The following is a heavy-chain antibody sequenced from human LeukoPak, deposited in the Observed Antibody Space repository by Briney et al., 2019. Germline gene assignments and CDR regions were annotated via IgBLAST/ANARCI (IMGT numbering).Heavy chain of an antibody. CDR2: INSDGSST. CDR3: ARALAVAGTGGHY. Sequence: GGSLRLSCAASGFTFSSYWMHWVRHAPGKGLVWVSRINSDGSSTSYADSVKGRFTISRDNAKNTLYLQMNSLRAEDTAVYYCARALAVAGTGGHYWGQGTLVTVSS. D-gene: IGHD6-19*01. CDR1: GFTFSSYW. V-gene: IGHV3-74*01. J-gene: IGHJ4*02.